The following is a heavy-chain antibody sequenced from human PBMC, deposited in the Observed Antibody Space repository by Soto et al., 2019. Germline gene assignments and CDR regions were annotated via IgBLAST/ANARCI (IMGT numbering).Heavy chain of an antibody. J-gene: IGHJ4*02. Sequence: PGESLKISCKGSEYSFTSYWIGWVRQMPGKGLEWMGIIYPGDSDTRYSPSFQGQVTISADKSISTAYPQWSSLKASDTAMYYCASLLDCSGGSCYYWGQGTLVTSPQ. CDR3: ASLLDCSGGSCYY. V-gene: IGHV5-51*01. D-gene: IGHD2-15*01. CDR2: IYPGDSDT. CDR1: EYSFTSYW.